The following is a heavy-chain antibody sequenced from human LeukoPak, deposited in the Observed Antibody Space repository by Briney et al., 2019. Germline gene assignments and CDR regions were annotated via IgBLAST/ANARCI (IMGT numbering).Heavy chain of an antibody. D-gene: IGHD2-2*01. J-gene: IGHJ4*02. CDR2: ISYDEDNK. CDR1: AFTFSSNG. V-gene: IGHV3-30*18. CDR3: TKDRRTSWAIDY. Sequence: GRSQRLSCAPSAFTFSSNGMHWVRQAPGKGLEWVAVISYDEDNKYHADSVKGRFTISRDNSKSTLYLQMNELRTDDTAVYCCTKDRRTSWAIDYWGQGTLVTVSS.